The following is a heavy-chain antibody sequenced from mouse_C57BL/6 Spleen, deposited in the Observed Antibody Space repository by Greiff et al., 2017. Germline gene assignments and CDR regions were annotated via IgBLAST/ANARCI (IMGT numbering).Heavy chain of an antibody. CDR2: INPNNGGT. CDR1: GYTFTDYN. D-gene: IGHD1-1*02. J-gene: IGHJ2*01. Sequence: EVQLQQSGPELVKPGASVKIPCKASGYTFTDYNMDWVKQSPGKSLEWIGDINPNNGGTNYNQKFKGQATLTVDKASSPAYMEIRILTSKSDAFYDCASRAYYYNIGYFAYWGQGTTLTVSA. CDR3: ASRAYYYNIGYFAY. V-gene: IGHV1-18*01.